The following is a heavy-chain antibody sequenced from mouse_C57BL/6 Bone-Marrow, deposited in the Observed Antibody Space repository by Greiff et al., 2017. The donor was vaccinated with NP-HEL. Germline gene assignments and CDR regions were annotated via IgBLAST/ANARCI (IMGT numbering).Heavy chain of an antibody. CDR1: GFTFSSYG. J-gene: IGHJ2*01. V-gene: IGHV5-6*01. D-gene: IGHD2-3*01. CDR3: ARNDGNYVNYFDY. Sequence: EVMLVESGGDLVKPGGSLKLSCAASGFTFSSYGMSWVRQTPDKRLEWVATISSGGSYTYYPDSVKGRFTISRDNAKNTLYLQMSSLKSEDTAMYYCARNDGNYVNYFDYGGQGTTLTVSS. CDR2: ISSGGSYT.